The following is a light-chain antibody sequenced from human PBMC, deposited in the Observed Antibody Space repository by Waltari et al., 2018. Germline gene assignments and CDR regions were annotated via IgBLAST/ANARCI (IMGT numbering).Light chain of an antibody. CDR2: DVT. CDR1: SSDVGGFNY. J-gene: IGLJ2*01. V-gene: IGLV2-14*03. Sequence: QSPLTQPASVSGYPGQSITISCTGSSSDVGGFNYVSWYQHHPGKAPKLIIYDVTTRPSGVSNRFSGSKSGNTASLTISGVQAEDEADYYCSSFSSSTTLVFGGGTKLTVL. CDR3: SSFSSSTTLV.